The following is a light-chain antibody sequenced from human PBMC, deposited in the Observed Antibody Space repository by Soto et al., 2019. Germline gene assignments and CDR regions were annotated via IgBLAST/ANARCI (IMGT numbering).Light chain of an antibody. CDR2: GAS. J-gene: IGKJ2*01. Sequence: EIVLTQSPGTLSLSPGARATLSCRASQSVSSSYLAWYQQKPGQAPRLLIYGASSRDTGIPDRFSGSGSGTDFTPTISRLEPEDFAVYYCQQYGSSPPYTFGQGTKLEIK. CDR1: QSVSSSY. V-gene: IGKV3-20*01. CDR3: QQYGSSPPYT.